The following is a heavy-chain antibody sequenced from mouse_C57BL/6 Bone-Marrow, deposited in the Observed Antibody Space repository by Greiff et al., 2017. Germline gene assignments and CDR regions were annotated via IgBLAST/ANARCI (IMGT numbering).Heavy chain of an antibody. CDR2: MHPNGGSP. D-gene: IGHD2-4*01. V-gene: IGHV1-64*01. J-gene: IGHJ4*01. CDR3: ARSYDYDDYTRDY. Sequence: QVQLQQPGAELVKPGASVKLSCKASGYTFTSYWMHWVKQRPGQGLEWIGMMHPNGGSPDYNEKFKSEATLSVDKSSRTAYMELSSLTSEDSAVYYCARSYDYDDYTRDYWGQGTSVTVSS. CDR1: GYTFTSYW.